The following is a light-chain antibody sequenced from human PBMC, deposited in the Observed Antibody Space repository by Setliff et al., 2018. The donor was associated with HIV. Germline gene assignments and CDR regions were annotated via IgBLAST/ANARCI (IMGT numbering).Light chain of an antibody. Sequence: QAVLTQPASVSGSPGQSITISCTGTSSDVGSYNLVSWYQQHPDKAPKVMIYEASKRPSGVSNRFSGSKSGNTASLTISGLQAEDEADYYCCSFAGSSTFYVFGTGTKVTVL. CDR1: SSDVGSYNL. J-gene: IGLJ1*01. CDR2: EAS. V-gene: IGLV2-23*01. CDR3: CSFAGSSTFYV.